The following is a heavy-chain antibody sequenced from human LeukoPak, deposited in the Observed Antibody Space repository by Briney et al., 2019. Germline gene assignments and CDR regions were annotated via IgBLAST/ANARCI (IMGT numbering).Heavy chain of an antibody. CDR1: GYSFTSYW. CDR2: IYPGDSDT. V-gene: IGHV5-51*01. J-gene: IGHJ3*02. D-gene: IGHD3-16*02. CDR3: ASRVRGSYHHPYDAFDI. Sequence: KSGESLKISCKGSGYSFTSYWIGWVRQMPGKGLEWMGIIYPGDSDTRYSPSFQGQVTISADKSISTAYLQWSSLKASDTAMYYCASRVRGSYHHPYDAFDIWGQGTMVTVSS.